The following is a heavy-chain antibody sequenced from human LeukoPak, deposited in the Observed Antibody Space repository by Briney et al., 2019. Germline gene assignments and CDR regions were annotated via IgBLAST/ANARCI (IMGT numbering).Heavy chain of an antibody. V-gene: IGHV1-69*01. Sequence: SVKVSCKASGGTFSSYAISWVRQAPGQGLEWMGGIIPIFGTANYAQKFQGRVTITADESTSTAYMELSSLRSEDTAAYYCARGASYGSTTPFDYWGQGTLVTVSS. CDR3: ARGASYGSTTPFDY. CDR1: GGTFSSYA. D-gene: IGHD5-18*01. J-gene: IGHJ4*02. CDR2: IIPIFGTA.